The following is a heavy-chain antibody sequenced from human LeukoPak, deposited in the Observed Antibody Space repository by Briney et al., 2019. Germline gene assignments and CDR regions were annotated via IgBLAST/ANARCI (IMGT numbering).Heavy chain of an antibody. J-gene: IGHJ3*02. V-gene: IGHV3-48*03. D-gene: IGHD6-13*01. CDR2: ISSSGSTI. CDR3: ARDGDSSSWYLRSSAFDI. Sequence: PGGSLRLSCVASGFTFSSYEMNWVRQAPGKGLEWVSYISSSGSTIYYADSVKGRFTISRDNAKNSLYLQMNSLRAEDTAVYYCARDGDSSSWYLRSSAFDIWGQGTMVTISS. CDR1: GFTFSSYE.